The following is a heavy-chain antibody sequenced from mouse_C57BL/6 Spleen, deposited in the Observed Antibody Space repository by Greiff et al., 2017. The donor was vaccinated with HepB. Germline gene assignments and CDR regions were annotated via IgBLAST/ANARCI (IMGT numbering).Heavy chain of an antibody. Sequence: VQLQQSGAELARPGASVKMSCKASGYTFTSYTMHWVKQRPGQGLEWIGYINPSSGYTKYNQKFKDKATLTADKSSSTAYMQLSSLTSEDSAVYYWAREAPSTMVTTGYFDVWGTGTTVTVSS. D-gene: IGHD2-2*01. CDR1: GYTFTSYT. CDR3: AREAPSTMVTTGYFDV. V-gene: IGHV1-4*01. CDR2: INPSSGYT. J-gene: IGHJ1*03.